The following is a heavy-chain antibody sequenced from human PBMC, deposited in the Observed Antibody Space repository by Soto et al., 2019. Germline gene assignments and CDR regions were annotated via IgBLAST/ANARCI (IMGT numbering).Heavy chain of an antibody. J-gene: IGHJ3*02. V-gene: IGHV1-24*01. CDR1: GYTLTELS. D-gene: IGHD4-17*01. Sequence: GASVKVSCKVSGYTLTELSMHWVRQAPGKGLEWMGGFDPEDGETIYAQKFQGRVTMTRDTSISTAYMELSRLRSDDTAVYYCARETNDYGDYRRDAFDIWGQGTMVTVSS. CDR2: FDPEDGET. CDR3: ARETNDYGDYRRDAFDI.